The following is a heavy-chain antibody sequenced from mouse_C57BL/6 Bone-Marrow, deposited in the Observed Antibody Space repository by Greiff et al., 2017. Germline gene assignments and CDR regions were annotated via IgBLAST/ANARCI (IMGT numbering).Heavy chain of an antibody. V-gene: IGHV6-6*02. D-gene: IGHD2-14*01. CDR2: IRLKSNNYAT. J-gene: IGHJ1*01. CDR3: TRGYDWYFDV. Sequence: EVKLEESGGGLVQPGGSMKLSCVASGFTFINYWMNWVRQSPEKGLEWVAEIRLKSNNYATHYAESVKGRFTISRDDSKSSVYLQMNNLRAEDTGIYYCTRGYDWYFDVWGAGTTVTVSS. CDR1: GFTFINYW.